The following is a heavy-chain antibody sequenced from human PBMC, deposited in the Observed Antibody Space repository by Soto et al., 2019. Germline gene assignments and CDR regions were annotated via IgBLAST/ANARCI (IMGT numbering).Heavy chain of an antibody. V-gene: IGHV4-59*08. Sequence: PSETLSLTCTVSGDSISGYYWSWIRQPPGKGLELIGNIYYSGDTNYNPSHKSRVTISVDTSKNQVSLSLSSVTAADTAVYYCARAHHCSSAGCRMGHFDSWGQGTLVTVSS. CDR2: IYYSGDT. CDR3: ARAHHCSSAGCRMGHFDS. D-gene: IGHD2-2*01. J-gene: IGHJ4*02. CDR1: GDSISGYY.